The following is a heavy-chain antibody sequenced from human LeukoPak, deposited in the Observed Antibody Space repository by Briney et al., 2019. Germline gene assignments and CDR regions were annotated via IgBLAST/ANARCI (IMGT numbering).Heavy chain of an antibody. CDR1: GYTLTELS. Sequence: ASVKVSCKVSGYTLTELSMHWVRQAPGKGLEWMGGFDPEDGETIYAQKFQGRVTMTEDTSTDTAYMELSSLRSEDTAVYYCAGLGYCSSTSCYSWFDPWGQGTLVTVSS. J-gene: IGHJ5*02. V-gene: IGHV1-24*01. CDR2: FDPEDGET. CDR3: AGLGYCSSTSCYSWFDP. D-gene: IGHD2-2*02.